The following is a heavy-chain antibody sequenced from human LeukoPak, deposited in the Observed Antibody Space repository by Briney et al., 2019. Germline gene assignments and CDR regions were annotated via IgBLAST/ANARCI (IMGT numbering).Heavy chain of an antibody. CDR1: GFTFTTFW. Sequence: GGSLRLSCATSGFTFTTFWMHWVRQAPGKGLVWVSSISSSSSYIYYADSVKGRFTISRDNAKNSLYLQMNSLRAEDTAVYYCARDDRGFEYSSSSLGYWGQGTLVTVSS. D-gene: IGHD6-6*01. J-gene: IGHJ4*02. CDR2: ISSSSSYI. V-gene: IGHV3-21*01. CDR3: ARDDRGFEYSSSSLGY.